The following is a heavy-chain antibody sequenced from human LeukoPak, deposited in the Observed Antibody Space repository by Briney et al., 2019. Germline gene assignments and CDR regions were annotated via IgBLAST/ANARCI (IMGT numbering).Heavy chain of an antibody. CDR3: TRGRDTTGYFVY. D-gene: IGHD3-22*01. CDR2: IDTNTGNP. V-gene: IGHV7-4-1*02. CDR1: RYTFSNYD. Sequence: ASVKVSCKASRYTFSNYDINWVRQATGQGLEWMGWIDTNTGNPTYAQGFAGRFVFSLDTSVTTTYLQISSLKAEDTAVYFCTRGRDTTGYFVYWGQGTLVTVSS. J-gene: IGHJ4*02.